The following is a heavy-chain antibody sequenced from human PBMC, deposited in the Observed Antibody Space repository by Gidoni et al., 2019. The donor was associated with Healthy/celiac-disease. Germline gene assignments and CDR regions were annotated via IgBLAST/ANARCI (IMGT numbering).Heavy chain of an antibody. CDR2: MSYDGSNK. CDR1: GFTFSSYA. V-gene: IGHV3-30-3*01. Sequence: QVPLVESGGGVVQPGRSLRLSCAASGFTFSSYAIHRVRQAPGKGLEWVAVMSYDGSNKYYADSVKGRFTISRDNSKNTLYLQMNSLRAEDTAVYYCARSYDYGDYAADYYYYMDIWGKGTTVTVSS. D-gene: IGHD4-17*01. CDR3: ARSYDYGDYAADYYYYMDI. J-gene: IGHJ6*03.